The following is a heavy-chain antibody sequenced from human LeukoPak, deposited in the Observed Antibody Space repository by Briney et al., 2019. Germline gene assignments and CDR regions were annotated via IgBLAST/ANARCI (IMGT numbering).Heavy chain of an antibody. CDR2: INPNSGGT. J-gene: IGHJ4*02. CDR3: ARGDGLWFGEYPHPHDY. Sequence: ASVKVSFKASGYTFTGYYMHRVRQAPGQGLGWMGWINPNSGGTNFSQKFQGRVTMTRDTSIRTAYMELSRLRSDDTAVYYCARGDGLWFGEYPHPHDYWGQGTLVTVSS. D-gene: IGHD3-10*01. CDR1: GYTFTGYY. V-gene: IGHV1-2*02.